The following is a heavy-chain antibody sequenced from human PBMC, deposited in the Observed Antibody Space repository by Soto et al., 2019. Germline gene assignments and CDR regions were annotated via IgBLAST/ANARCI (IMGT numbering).Heavy chain of an antibody. Sequence: GGSLRLSCAASGFTFSSYVMSWVRQAPGKGLEWVSAISGSGGSTYYADSVKGRFTISRDNSKNTLYLQMNSLRAEDTAVYYCAKPSYYDFWSGYDYWGQGTLVTVSS. CDR2: ISGSGGST. CDR3: AKPSYYDFWSGYDY. CDR1: GFTFSSYV. D-gene: IGHD3-3*01. V-gene: IGHV3-23*01. J-gene: IGHJ4*02.